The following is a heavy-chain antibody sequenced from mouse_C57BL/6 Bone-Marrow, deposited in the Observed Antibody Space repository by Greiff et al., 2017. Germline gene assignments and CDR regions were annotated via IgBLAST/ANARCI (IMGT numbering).Heavy chain of an antibody. CDR3: AIWLRRDYYAMDC. CDR1: GFSLTSYG. V-gene: IGHV2-4*01. J-gene: IGHJ4*01. Sequence: VMLVESGPGLVQPSQSLSITCTVSGFSLTSYGVHWVRQPPGKGLEWLGVIWSGGSTDYNAAFISRLSISKDNSKSQVFFKMNILQADDTAIYYCAIWLRRDYYAMDCWGQGTSATVSS. D-gene: IGHD2-2*01. CDR2: IWSGGST.